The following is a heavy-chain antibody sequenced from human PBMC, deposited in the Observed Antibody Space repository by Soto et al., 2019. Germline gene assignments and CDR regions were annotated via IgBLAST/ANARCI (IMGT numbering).Heavy chain of an antibody. J-gene: IGHJ3*02. CDR2: IYPGDSET. CDR3: ARQSGITGTTDAFDI. V-gene: IGHV5-51*01. Sequence: GESLKVSCKGSGYSFTSYWIGWVRQMPGKGLEWMGIIYPGDSETRYSPSFQGQVTISADKSISTSYLQWSSLKASYTAMYYCARQSGITGTTDAFDIWGQGTMVTVSS. CDR1: GYSFTSYW. D-gene: IGHD1-7*01.